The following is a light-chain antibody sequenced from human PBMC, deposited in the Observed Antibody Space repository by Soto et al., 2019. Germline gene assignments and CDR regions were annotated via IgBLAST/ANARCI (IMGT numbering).Light chain of an antibody. Sequence: QSALIQPASVSGSPGQSIAISCTATSSDVGSFNLVSWYQQHPGKAPKLLIYEGTKWPSGVSNRFSGSKSGNTASLTISGLQAEDEADYYCCSFGGSSTYVLFGGGTKLTVL. CDR1: SSDVGSFNL. V-gene: IGLV2-23*01. CDR3: CSFGGSSTYVL. J-gene: IGLJ2*01. CDR2: EGT.